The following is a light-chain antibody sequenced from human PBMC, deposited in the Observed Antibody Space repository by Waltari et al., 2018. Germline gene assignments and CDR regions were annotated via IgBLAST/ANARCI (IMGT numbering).Light chain of an antibody. CDR3: QQYGSFT. CDR1: QSVSSSY. V-gene: IGKV3-20*01. Sequence: EIVLTQSPGTLSLSPGERAPLSCRASQSVSSSYLAWYQQKPGQAPRLLIYGASSRATGIPDRFSGSGSGTDFTLTISRLEPEDFAVYYCQQYGSFTFGGGTKVEIK. J-gene: IGKJ4*01. CDR2: GAS.